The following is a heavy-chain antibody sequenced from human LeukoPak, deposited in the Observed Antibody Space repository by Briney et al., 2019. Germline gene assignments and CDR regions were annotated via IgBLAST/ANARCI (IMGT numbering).Heavy chain of an antibody. J-gene: IGHJ5*02. Sequence: GGSLRLSCAASGFTVSGNYMSWVRQAPGKGLEWVSGISASGGSTSYADSVKGRFTISRDNSKNTLYLQMNSLRAEDTAVYYCAKGGFPNWFDPWGQGTLVTVSS. CDR2: ISASGGST. CDR1: GFTVSGNY. CDR3: AKGGFPNWFDP. V-gene: IGHV3-23*01.